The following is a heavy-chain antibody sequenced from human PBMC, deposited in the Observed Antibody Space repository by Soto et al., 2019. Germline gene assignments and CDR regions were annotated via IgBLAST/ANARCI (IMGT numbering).Heavy chain of an antibody. CDR1: GYTFTSYG. D-gene: IGHD5-12*01. CDR3: ARVSGYDSGYYYYYMDV. V-gene: IGHV1-18*01. Sequence: ASVKVSCKASGYTFTSYGISWVRQAPGQGLEWMGWISAYNGNTNYAQKLQGRVTMTTDTSTSTAYMELRSLRSDDTAVYYCARVSGYDSGYYYYYMDVWGKGTTVTVSS. J-gene: IGHJ6*03. CDR2: ISAYNGNT.